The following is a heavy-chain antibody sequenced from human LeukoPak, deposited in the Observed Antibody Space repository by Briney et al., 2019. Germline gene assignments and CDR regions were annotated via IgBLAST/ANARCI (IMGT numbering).Heavy chain of an antibody. CDR1: GYTFTSYD. CDR2: MNPNSGNT. V-gene: IGHV1-8*01. D-gene: IGHD6-19*01. J-gene: IGHJ3*02. CDR3: AARRGIAVAGPGAFDI. Sequence: ASVKVSCKASGYTFTSYDINWVRQATGQGLEWMGWMNPNSGNTGYAQKFQGRVTMTRNTSISTAYMELSSLRSEDTAVYYCAARRGIAVAGPGAFDIWGQGTMVTVSS.